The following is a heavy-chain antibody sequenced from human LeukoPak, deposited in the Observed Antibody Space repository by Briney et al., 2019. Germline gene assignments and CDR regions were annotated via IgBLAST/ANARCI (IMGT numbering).Heavy chain of an antibody. CDR2: IIPILGIA. J-gene: IGHJ4*02. CDR3: ARFDYDSSGYYYSSDY. CDR1: GYTFSSYA. Sequence: ASVKVSCKASGYTFSSYAISWVRQAPGQGLEWMGRIIPILGIANYAQKFQGRVTITADKSTSTAYMELSSLRSEDTAVYYCARFDYDSSGYYYSSDYWGQGTLVTVSS. V-gene: IGHV1-69*04. D-gene: IGHD3-22*01.